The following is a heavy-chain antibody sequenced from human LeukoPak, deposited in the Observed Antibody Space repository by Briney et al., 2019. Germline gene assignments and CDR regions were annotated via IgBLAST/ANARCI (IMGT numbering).Heavy chain of an antibody. CDR2: IYYSGSA. CDR1: GGSINNYY. Sequence: SETLSLTCTVSGGSINNYYWSWIRQTPGKGLEWIGYIYYSGSANYNPSLTRRVTISVDTSKNQFSLKLSSVTAADTAVYFCARHGASGSYLYYFDYWGQGTLVTVSS. J-gene: IGHJ4*02. CDR3: ARHGASGSYLYYFDY. V-gene: IGHV4-59*08. D-gene: IGHD1-26*01.